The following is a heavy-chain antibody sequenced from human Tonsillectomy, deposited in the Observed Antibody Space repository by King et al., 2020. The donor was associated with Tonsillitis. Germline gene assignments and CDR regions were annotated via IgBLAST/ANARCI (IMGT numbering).Heavy chain of an antibody. V-gene: IGHV3-30-3*01. Sequence: VQLVESGGGVVQPGRSLRLSCAASGFTFSSFAMHWVRQAPGEGLEWVAVVSYDGSNKYYADSGTGRFTISRDNSKNTLYLQMNSLRAEDTAVYYCARDFVQDFYYYMDVWGKGTTVTVSS. CDR3: ARDFVQDFYYYMDV. CDR2: VSYDGSNK. J-gene: IGHJ6*03. CDR1: GFTFSSFA. D-gene: IGHD1-1*01.